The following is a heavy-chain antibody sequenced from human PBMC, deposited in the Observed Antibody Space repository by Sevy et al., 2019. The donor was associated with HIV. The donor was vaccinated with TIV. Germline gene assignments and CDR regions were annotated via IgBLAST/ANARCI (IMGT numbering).Heavy chain of an antibody. D-gene: IGHD3-3*01. J-gene: IGHJ6*02. CDR2: ISSSGNTI. CDR3: ARDLTIFGVVIFSAERMDV. V-gene: IGHV3-48*03. Sequence: GGSLRLSCAASGFTFSSYEMNWVRQAPGKGLEWVSYISSSGNTIYYEDSVKGRFTISRDKAKNSLYLQMNSLRAEDTAVYYCARDLTIFGVVIFSAERMDVWGQGTTVTVSS. CDR1: GFTFSSYE.